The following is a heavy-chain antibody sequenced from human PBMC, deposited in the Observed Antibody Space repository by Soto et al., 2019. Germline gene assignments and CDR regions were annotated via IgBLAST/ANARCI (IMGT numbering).Heavy chain of an antibody. CDR3: AKGRSSSTWYYFDY. J-gene: IGHJ4*02. Sequence: GGSLRLSCAASGFTFSSYGMHWVRQAPGKGLEWVAVIWYDGSNKYYADSVKGRFTISRDNSKNTLYLQMNSLRAEDTAVYYCAKGRSSSTWYYFDYWGQGTLVTVSS. CDR1: GFTFSSYG. V-gene: IGHV3-33*06. CDR2: IWYDGSNK. D-gene: IGHD6-13*01.